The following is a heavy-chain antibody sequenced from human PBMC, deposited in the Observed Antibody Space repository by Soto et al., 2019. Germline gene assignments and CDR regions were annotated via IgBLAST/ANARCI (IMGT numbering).Heavy chain of an antibody. CDR1: GYSFTSYW. CDR3: ARQGCSSTSCYRLGYYYYYGMDV. CDR2: IYPGDSDT. V-gene: IGHV5-51*01. J-gene: IGHJ6*02. Sequence: PGESLKISCKGSGYSFTSYWIGWVRQMPGKGLEWMGIIYPGDSDTRYSPSFQGQVTISADKSISTAYLQWSSLKASDTAMYYCARQGCSSTSCYRLGYYYYYGMDVWGQGTTVTVS. D-gene: IGHD2-2*02.